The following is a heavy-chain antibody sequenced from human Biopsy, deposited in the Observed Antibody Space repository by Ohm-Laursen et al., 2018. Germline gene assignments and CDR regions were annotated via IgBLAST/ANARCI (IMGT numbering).Heavy chain of an antibody. CDR3: ATLYGDDYPYYGLDV. CDR1: GGSLSNFY. D-gene: IGHD4-17*01. Sequence: SDTLSLTCSVSGGSLSNFYWSWIRQPAGKGLEWIGRMYISGTTNYNPSLKSRVTMSIDTSKNQFSLRLSSVTAADTAVYYCATLYGDDYPYYGLDVWGQGTSVTVSS. CDR2: MYISGTT. J-gene: IGHJ6*02. V-gene: IGHV4-4*07.